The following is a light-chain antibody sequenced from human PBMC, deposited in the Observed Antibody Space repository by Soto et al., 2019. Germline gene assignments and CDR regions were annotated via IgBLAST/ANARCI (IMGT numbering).Light chain of an antibody. J-gene: IGKJ1*01. CDR3: QQYNNWPGT. CDR1: QSVSSN. Sequence: EIVLTQSPGTLSLSPGERATLSCRASQSVSSNLAWYQQKPGQAPRLLFYGASTGATGIPARFSGSGSETEFTLSISSLQSEDFAVYYCQQYNNWPGTFGQGTKVEIK. CDR2: GAS. V-gene: IGKV3-15*01.